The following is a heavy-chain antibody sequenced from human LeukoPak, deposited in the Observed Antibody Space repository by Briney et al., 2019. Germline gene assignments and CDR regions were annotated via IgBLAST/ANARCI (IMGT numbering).Heavy chain of an antibody. CDR1: GYTFTSYD. Sequence: GASVKVSCKASGYTFTSYDINWVRQATGQGLEWMGWMNPNSGNTGYAQKFQGRVTMTRNTSISTAYMELSSLRSEDTAVYYCARGGPVWQQLVEGHYGMDVWGQGTTVTVSS. CDR3: ARGGPVWQQLVEGHYGMDV. J-gene: IGHJ6*02. D-gene: IGHD6-13*01. CDR2: MNPNSGNT. V-gene: IGHV1-8*01.